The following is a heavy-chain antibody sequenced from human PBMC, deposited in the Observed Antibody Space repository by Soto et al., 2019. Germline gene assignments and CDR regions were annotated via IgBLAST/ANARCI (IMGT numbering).Heavy chain of an antibody. D-gene: IGHD3-3*01. CDR2: IIPIFGTA. CDR1: GGTFSSYA. Sequence: QVQLVQSGAEVKKPRSSVKVSCKASGGTFSSYAISWVRQAPGQGLDWMGGIIPIFGTANYAQKFQGRVTITADKSTSTADVELGILRSEYRAVSYWAGRCGVVIIGYYYYGMDVWGQGTTVIVS. CDR3: AGRCGVVIIGYYYYGMDV. J-gene: IGHJ6*02. V-gene: IGHV1-69*06.